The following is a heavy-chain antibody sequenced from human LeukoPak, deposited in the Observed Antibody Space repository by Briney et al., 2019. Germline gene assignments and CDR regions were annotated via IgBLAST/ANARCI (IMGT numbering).Heavy chain of an antibody. CDR3: ARLARIAVAGTLIWGAFHI. D-gene: IGHD6-19*01. CDR2: IYPGDSDT. Sequence: GESLKSSCKGSGYSFTTSWIGWVRQMPGKGLEWMGIIYPGDSDTRYSPSFQGHVTISADKSISTAYLQWSSLKASDTAMYYCARLARIAVAGTLIWGAFHIWGRGTMVTVSS. CDR1: GYSFTTSW. J-gene: IGHJ3*02. V-gene: IGHV5-51*01.